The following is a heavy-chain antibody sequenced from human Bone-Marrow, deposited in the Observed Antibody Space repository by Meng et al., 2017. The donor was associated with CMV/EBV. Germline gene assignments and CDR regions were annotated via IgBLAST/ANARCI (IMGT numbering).Heavy chain of an antibody. J-gene: IGHJ4*02. CDR3: ATKKSG. Sequence: GESLKISCAASGLTFSSHVLHWVRQAPGKGLEWVAALSHDGSNKYYADFVRGRFSISRDNSKDTLYLEMNSLTTEDTAVYYCATKKSGWGQGTLVTVSS. CDR2: LSHDGSNK. D-gene: IGHD3-3*01. V-gene: IGHV3-30*04. CDR1: GLTFSSHV.